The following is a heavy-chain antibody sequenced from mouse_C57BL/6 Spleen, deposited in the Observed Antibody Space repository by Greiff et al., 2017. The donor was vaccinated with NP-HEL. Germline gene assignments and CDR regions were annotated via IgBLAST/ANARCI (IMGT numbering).Heavy chain of an antibody. CDR2: INPNNGGT. J-gene: IGHJ3*01. Sequence: VQLQQSGPELVKPGASVKISCKASGYTFTDYYMNWVKQSHGKSLEWIGDINPNNGGTSYNQKFKGKATLTVDKSSSTAYMELRRLTAEDSAVYYCARDDYDRFAYWGQGTLVTVSA. D-gene: IGHD2-4*01. CDR1: GYTFTDYY. V-gene: IGHV1-26*01. CDR3: ARDDYDRFAY.